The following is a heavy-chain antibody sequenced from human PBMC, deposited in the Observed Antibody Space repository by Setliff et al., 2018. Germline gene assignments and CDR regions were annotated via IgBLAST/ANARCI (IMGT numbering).Heavy chain of an antibody. Sequence: PGGSLRLSCEVSGFIVSNNEMSWVRQAPGKGLEWVSVTYSDGRTNYADSVKGRFIISRDNSGNTLYLLMSSLRGDDTASYYCARDPNGDFVGAFDPWGQGIRVTVSS. J-gene: IGHJ5*02. V-gene: IGHV3-53*01. CDR1: GFIVSNNE. D-gene: IGHD4-17*01. CDR2: TYSDGRT. CDR3: ARDPNGDFVGAFDP.